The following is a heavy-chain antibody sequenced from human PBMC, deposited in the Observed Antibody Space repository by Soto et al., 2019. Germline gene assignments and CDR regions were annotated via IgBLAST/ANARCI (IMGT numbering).Heavy chain of an antibody. Sequence: QMQLQQSGPGLVKPSGTLSLTCTVSGASVTLSNWWTWIRQSPGRGLEWIGQAYHSGSTNYNPSLETRVTISVDTSKNQFSLNLTSVTAADTAVYYCARATDDYVDAYDVWGQGTSVTLSS. CDR1: GASVTLSNW. CDR3: ARATDDYVDAYDV. D-gene: IGHD4-17*01. J-gene: IGHJ3*01. CDR2: AYHSGST. V-gene: IGHV4-4*02.